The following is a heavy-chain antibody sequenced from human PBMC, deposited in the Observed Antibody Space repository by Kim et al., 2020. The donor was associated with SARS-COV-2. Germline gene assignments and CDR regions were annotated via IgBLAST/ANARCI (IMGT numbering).Heavy chain of an antibody. CDR1: GYSFTSYW. CDR3: ARQSRITMIVVDAFDI. Sequence: GESLKISCKGSGYSFTSYWISWVRQMPGKGLEWMGRIDPSDSYTNYSPSFQGHVTISADKSISTAYLQWSSLKASDTAMYYCARQSRITMIVVDAFDIWGQGTMVTVSS. V-gene: IGHV5-10-1*01. J-gene: IGHJ3*02. CDR2: IDPSDSYT. D-gene: IGHD3-22*01.